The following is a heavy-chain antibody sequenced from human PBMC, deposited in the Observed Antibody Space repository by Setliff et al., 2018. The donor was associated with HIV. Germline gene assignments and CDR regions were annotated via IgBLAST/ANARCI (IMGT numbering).Heavy chain of an antibody. CDR3: ARDRAARLDY. Sequence: GGSLRLSCAASGFTFSSYGMHWVRQAPGKGLECVTFVRHDGGDKYYADSVKGRFTVSKDNSKTSVSLQMDSLRTEDTAVYYCARDRAARLDYWGQGALVTVSS. J-gene: IGHJ4*02. D-gene: IGHD6-6*01. CDR2: VRHDGGDK. CDR1: GFTFSSYG. V-gene: IGHV3-30*02.